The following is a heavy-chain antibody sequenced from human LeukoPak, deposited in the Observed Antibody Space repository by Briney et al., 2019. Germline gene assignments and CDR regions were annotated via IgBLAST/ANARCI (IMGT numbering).Heavy chain of an antibody. J-gene: IGHJ5*02. V-gene: IGHV4-38-2*02. Sequence: SATLSLTCTVSGYSISSGYYWGWIRQPPGKRLEWVGSIYSSGNTYYNPTLKSRVTISVDTSKNQFSLKLSSVTAADTAVYYCARRAVAGPALAPTTYNWFDPWGQGTLVTVSS. CDR1: GYSISSGYY. CDR2: IYSSGNT. CDR3: ARRAVAGPALAPTTYNWFDP. D-gene: IGHD6-19*01.